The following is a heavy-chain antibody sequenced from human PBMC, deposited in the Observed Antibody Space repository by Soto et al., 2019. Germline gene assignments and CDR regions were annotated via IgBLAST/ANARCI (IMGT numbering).Heavy chain of an antibody. J-gene: IGHJ4*02. Sequence: SETLSLTCTVSGASINSGGYYWNWVRLLPGRGLEWIGYIYFTGNTYYNPSLESRVTISLDTPQNQFSLELNSVSAADTAVYSCVSGDAWVVLLAYSGKGARVTV. CDR3: VSGDAWVVLLAY. CDR2: IYFTGNT. V-gene: IGHV4-31*03. CDR1: GASINSGGYY. D-gene: IGHD2-21*02.